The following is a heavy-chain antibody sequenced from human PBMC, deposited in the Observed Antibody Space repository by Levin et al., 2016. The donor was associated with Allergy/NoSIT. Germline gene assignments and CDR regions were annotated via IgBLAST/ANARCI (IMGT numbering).Heavy chain of an antibody. CDR3: AKDGAAAGLYGMDV. V-gene: IGHV3-30*18. Sequence: GESLKISCAASGFTFSSYGMHWVRQAPGKGLEWVAVISYDGSNKYYADSVKGRFTISRDNSKNTLYLQMNSLRAEDTAVYYCAKDGAAAGLYGMDVWGQGTTVTVSS. J-gene: IGHJ6*02. CDR2: ISYDGSNK. CDR1: GFTFSSYG. D-gene: IGHD6-13*01.